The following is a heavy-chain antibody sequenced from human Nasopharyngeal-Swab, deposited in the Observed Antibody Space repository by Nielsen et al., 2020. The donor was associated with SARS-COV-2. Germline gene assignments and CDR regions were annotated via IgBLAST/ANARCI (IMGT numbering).Heavy chain of an antibody. Sequence: GESLKISCAAPGFTFSNFAMHWVRQAPGKGLEWVAVISYDGSSKYDADSVRGRFTVSRDNSINTLYLQMSSLKIEDTAVYYCARAYTNNGWGHFDHWGQGTLVTVSS. CDR3: ARAYTNNGWGHFDH. V-gene: IGHV3-30-3*01. J-gene: IGHJ4*02. D-gene: IGHD6-19*01. CDR1: GFTFSNFA. CDR2: ISYDGSSK.